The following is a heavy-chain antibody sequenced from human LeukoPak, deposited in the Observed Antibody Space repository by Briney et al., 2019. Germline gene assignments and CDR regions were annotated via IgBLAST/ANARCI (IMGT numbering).Heavy chain of an antibody. CDR1: GYTSTSYD. J-gene: IGHJ6*03. Sequence: ASVKVSCKASGYTSTSYDINWVRQATGQGLEWMGWMNPNSGNTGYAQKFQGRVTMTRNTSISTAYMELSSLRSEDTAVYYCARGTHTVASNHYYYYYYMDVWGKGTTVTVSS. D-gene: IGHD4-11*01. CDR3: ARGTHTVASNHYYYYYYMDV. V-gene: IGHV1-8*01. CDR2: MNPNSGNT.